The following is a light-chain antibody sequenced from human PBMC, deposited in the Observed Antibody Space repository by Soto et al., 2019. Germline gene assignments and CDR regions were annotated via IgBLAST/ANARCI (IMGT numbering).Light chain of an antibody. Sequence: TQSPSSVSASVGDRVTITCRASQSVSSSYLAWYQQKPGQAPRLLIYGASSRATGIPDRFSGSGSGTDFSLTISRLEPEDFALYYCQQYGSSPGTFGQGTKVEIK. J-gene: IGKJ1*01. CDR2: GAS. CDR3: QQYGSSPGT. CDR1: QSVSSSY. V-gene: IGKV3-20*01.